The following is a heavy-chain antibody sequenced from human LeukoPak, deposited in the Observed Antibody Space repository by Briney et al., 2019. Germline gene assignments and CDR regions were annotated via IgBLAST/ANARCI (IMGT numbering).Heavy chain of an antibody. J-gene: IGHJ4*02. CDR1: GFTFDDYG. D-gene: IGHD3-22*01. V-gene: IGHV3-20*04. CDR2: LNWNGDST. Sequence: GGSLRLSCAASGFTFDDYGMNWVRQAPGKGLEWVSGLNWNGDSTGYADSVKGRFTISRDNAKNSLYLQMNSLRAEDTAVYYCARESDYYDSWIDYWGQGTLVTVSS. CDR3: ARESDYYDSWIDY.